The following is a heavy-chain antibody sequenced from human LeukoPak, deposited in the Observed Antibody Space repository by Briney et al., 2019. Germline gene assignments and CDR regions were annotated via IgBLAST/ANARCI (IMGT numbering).Heavy chain of an antibody. J-gene: IGHJ4*02. CDR3: ARSLGLRFLEWLPYYFDY. CDR1: GGSISSGGYY. D-gene: IGHD3-3*01. V-gene: IGHV4-31*03. CDR2: IYYSGST. Sequence: SQTLSLTCTVSGGSISSGGYYWRWIRQHPGKGLEWIGYIYYSGSTYYNPSLKSRVTISVDTSKNQFSLKLSSVTAADTAVYYCARSLGLRFLEWLPYYFDYWGQGTLVTVSS.